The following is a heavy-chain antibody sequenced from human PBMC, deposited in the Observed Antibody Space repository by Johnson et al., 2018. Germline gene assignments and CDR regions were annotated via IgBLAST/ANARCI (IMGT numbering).Heavy chain of an antibody. D-gene: IGHD3-10*01. CDR1: GFALSTYW. CDR2: INSDGSNT. J-gene: IGHJ3*01. CDR3: ARSQLLPDDAFDL. V-gene: IGHV3-74*03. Sequence: VQLVQSGGGLVQPGGSLRLSCAASGFALSTYWMHWVRQAPGKGLVWVSRINSDGSNTMYADSVKGRFTISRDNAKSTRYLQMNSLRAEDTAMYYCARSQLLPDDAFDLWGQGTMVTVSS.